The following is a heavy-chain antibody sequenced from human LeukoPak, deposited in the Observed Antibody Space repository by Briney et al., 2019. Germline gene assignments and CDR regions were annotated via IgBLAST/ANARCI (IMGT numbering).Heavy chain of an antibody. CDR3: YGSGSYYNNWFDP. CDR1: GFTFSSYS. J-gene: IGHJ5*02. CDR2: ISSSSSYI. D-gene: IGHD3-10*01. Sequence: PGGSLRLSCAASGFTFSSYSMNWVRQAPGKGLEWVSSISSSSSYIYYADSVKGRFTISRDNAKNSLYLQVNSLRAEDTAVYYCYGSGSYYNNWFDPWGQGTLVTVSS. V-gene: IGHV3-21*01.